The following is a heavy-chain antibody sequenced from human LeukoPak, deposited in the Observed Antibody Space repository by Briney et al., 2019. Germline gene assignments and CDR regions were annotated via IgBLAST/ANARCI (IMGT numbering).Heavy chain of an antibody. J-gene: IGHJ3*02. Sequence: GGSLRLSCAASGFTFSSYSMNWVRQAPGKGLEWVSSTSSSSSYIYYADSVKGRFTISRDNAKNSLYLQMNSLRAEDTAVYYCARDPRGGYSYGYSAFDIWGQGTMVTVSS. D-gene: IGHD5-18*01. CDR3: ARDPRGGYSYGYSAFDI. CDR2: TSSSSSYI. V-gene: IGHV3-21*01. CDR1: GFTFSSYS.